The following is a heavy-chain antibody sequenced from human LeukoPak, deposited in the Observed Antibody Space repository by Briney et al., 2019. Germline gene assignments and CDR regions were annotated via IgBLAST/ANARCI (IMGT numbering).Heavy chain of an antibody. CDR1: GFTFDDYA. Sequence: PGRSLRLSCAASGFTFDDYAMHWVRQAPGKGLEWVSGISWNSGSIGYADSVKGRFTISRDNAKNSLYLQMNSLRAEDTALYYCAKGLAGTIPNWFDPWGQGTLVTVSS. CDR2: ISWNSGSI. J-gene: IGHJ5*02. V-gene: IGHV3-9*01. D-gene: IGHD6-13*01. CDR3: AKGLAGTIPNWFDP.